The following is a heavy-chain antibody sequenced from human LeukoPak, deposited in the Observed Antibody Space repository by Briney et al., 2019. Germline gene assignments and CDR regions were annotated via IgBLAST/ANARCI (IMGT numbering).Heavy chain of an antibody. CDR2: IYPGDSDT. V-gene: IGHV5-51*01. CDR3: ARSYDSSGYYYLSFGY. D-gene: IGHD3-22*01. J-gene: IGHJ4*02. CDR1: GYSFTSYW. Sequence: GESLKIPCKGSGYSFTSYWIGWVRQMPGKGLEWMGIIYPGDSDTRYSQSFQGQVTISADKSISTAYLQWSSLKASDTAMYYCARSYDSSGYYYLSFGYWGQGTLVTVSS.